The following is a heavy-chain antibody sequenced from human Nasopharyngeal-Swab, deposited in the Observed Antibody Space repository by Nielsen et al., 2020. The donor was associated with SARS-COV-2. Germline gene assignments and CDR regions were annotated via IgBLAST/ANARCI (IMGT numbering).Heavy chain of an antibody. CDR2: ISYDGSNK. CDR3: ALLAAGDYYYYYGMDV. D-gene: IGHD6-13*01. V-gene: IGHV3-30*03. J-gene: IGHJ6*02. Sequence: GESLRLSCAASGFTFSSYGMHWVRQAPGKGLEWVAVISYDGSNKYYADSVKGRFTISRDNSKNTLYLQMNSLRAEDTAVYYCALLAAGDYYYYYGMDVWGQGTTVTVSS. CDR1: GFTFSSYG.